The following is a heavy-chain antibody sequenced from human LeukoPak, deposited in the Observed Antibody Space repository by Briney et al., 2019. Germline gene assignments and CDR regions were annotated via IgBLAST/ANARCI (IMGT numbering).Heavy chain of an antibody. J-gene: IGHJ4*02. CDR2: ISGSGGST. CDR1: GFTFSSYG. CDR3: AKSRSSYYYDSSGYSAD. D-gene: IGHD3-22*01. V-gene: IGHV3-23*01. Sequence: GGSLRLSCAASGFTFSSYGMSWVRQAPGKGLEWVSAISGSGGSTYYADSVKGRFTISRDNSKNTLYLQMNSLRAEDTAVYYCAKSRSSYYYDSSGYSADWGQGTLVTVSS.